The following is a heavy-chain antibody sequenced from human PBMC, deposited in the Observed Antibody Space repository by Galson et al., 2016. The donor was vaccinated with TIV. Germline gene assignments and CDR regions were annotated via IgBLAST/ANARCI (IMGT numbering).Heavy chain of an antibody. CDR2: INPNSGGT. D-gene: IGHD4-23*01. V-gene: IGHV1-2*02. J-gene: IGHJ2*01. Sequence: SVKVSCKASGYTFTSYHVHWVRQAPGQGLEWLGSINPNSGGTNYAQSFQGRVTITRDTSISTASMELNMLRSDDTATYYCARAATVVGDWYFDLWGRGTLVPVSS. CDR1: GYTFTSYH. CDR3: ARAATVVGDWYFDL.